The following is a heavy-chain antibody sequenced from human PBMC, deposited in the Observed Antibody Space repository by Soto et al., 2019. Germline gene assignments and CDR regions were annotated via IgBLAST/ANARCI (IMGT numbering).Heavy chain of an antibody. J-gene: IGHJ1*01. CDR2: ISGSGGNT. D-gene: IGHD3-10*01. CDR1: GFTFSSYA. V-gene: IGHV3-23*01. CDR3: AIPPIRMVRGWFQH. Sequence: GGSLRLSCAASGFTFSSYAMNWVRQAPGKGLEWLSAISGSGGNTYYADSVKGRFTISRDNSKNTLYLQMNSLRAEDTAIYYCAIPPIRMVRGWFQHWGQGT.